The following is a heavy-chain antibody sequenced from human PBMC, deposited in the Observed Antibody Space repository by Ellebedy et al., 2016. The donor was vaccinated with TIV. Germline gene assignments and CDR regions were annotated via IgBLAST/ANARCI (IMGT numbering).Heavy chain of an antibody. CDR2: IRGSGVST. CDR1: GFTFSSYA. V-gene: IGHV3-23*01. D-gene: IGHD4-23*01. J-gene: IGHJ4*02. Sequence: GGSLRLXXAASGFTFSSYAMSWVRQAPGKGLEWVSAIRGSGVSTYYADSVKGRFTISRDNSKNTLYLQMNSLRAEDTAVYYCANAYGANSYFDYWGQGTLVTVSS. CDR3: ANAYGANSYFDY.